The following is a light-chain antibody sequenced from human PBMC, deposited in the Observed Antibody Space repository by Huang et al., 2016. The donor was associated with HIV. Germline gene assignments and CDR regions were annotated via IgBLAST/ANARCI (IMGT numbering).Light chain of an antibody. CDR3: QQRSNWAPIT. CDR2: DAS. J-gene: IGKJ4*01. CDR1: QSVSSY. Sequence: EIVLTQSPDTLSLSPGERPTLSCRASQSVSSYLAWYQQKPGQAPRLLIYDASNRATGIPARFSGSGSGTDFTLTISSLEPEDFAVYYCQQRSNWAPITFGGGTKVEIK. V-gene: IGKV3-11*01.